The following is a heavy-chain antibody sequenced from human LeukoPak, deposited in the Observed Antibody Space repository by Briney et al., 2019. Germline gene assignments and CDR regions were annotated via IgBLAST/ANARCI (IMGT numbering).Heavy chain of an antibody. J-gene: IGHJ4*02. CDR2: IVPILGTT. D-gene: IGHD6-13*01. CDR3: ARVPQGSRWPYCFDY. Sequence: ASVKVSCKASGGTFSTYAISWVRQAPGHGLEWVGGIVPILGTTNYAQNFQGRATITADRSPTTAYMELSSLRSEDTAVYYCARVPQGSRWPYCFDYWGQGTLVTVSS. CDR1: GGTFSTYA. V-gene: IGHV1-69*10.